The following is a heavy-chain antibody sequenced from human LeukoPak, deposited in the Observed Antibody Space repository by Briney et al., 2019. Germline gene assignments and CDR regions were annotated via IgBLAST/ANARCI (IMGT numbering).Heavy chain of an antibody. CDR2: IYYSGST. J-gene: IGHJ5*02. Sequence: SETLSLTCTVSGGSISSYYWSWIRQPPGKGLEWIGYIYYSGSTNYSPSLKSRVTISVDTSKNQFSLKLTSVTAADTAVYFCARGGYYGSGNDFRFDPWGQGTLVTVSS. D-gene: IGHD3-10*01. CDR1: GGSISSYY. CDR3: ARGGYYGSGNDFRFDP. V-gene: IGHV4-59*01.